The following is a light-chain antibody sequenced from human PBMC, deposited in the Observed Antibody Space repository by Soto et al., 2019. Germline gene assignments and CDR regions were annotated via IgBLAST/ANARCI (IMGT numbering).Light chain of an antibody. CDR2: DAS. Sequence: DIQMTQSPSSLSASVGDRVTITCQASQDISNYLNWYQQKPGKAPKLLIYDASNLETGVPSRFSGSGSGTDFTSSISSLQPEDIVTYYCQQYDNRPPFTFGPGTKVDIK. V-gene: IGKV1-33*01. CDR1: QDISNY. CDR3: QQYDNRPPFT. J-gene: IGKJ3*01.